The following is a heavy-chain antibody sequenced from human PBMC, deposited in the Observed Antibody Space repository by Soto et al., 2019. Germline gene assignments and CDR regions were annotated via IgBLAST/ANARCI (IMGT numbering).Heavy chain of an antibody. D-gene: IGHD3-3*01. CDR2: SNSNSGNS. J-gene: IGHJ4*02. CDR3: VLLGVFDH. V-gene: IGHV1-8*01. Sequence: VKVSCKASGYTFTSYNINWVRQAPGQGLEWVAGSNSNSGNSDHAQKFQGRLTVTRDTSISTAYMELSSLRSDDTAVYYCVLLGVFDHWGQGTLVTVS. CDR1: GYTFTSYN.